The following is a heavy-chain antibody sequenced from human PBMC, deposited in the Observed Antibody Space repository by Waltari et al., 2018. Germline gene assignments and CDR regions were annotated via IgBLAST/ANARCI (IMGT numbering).Heavy chain of an antibody. CDR3: SRDCTGGSCYGLTYGMDV. CDR1: GYTFTAYY. CDR2: IDLKSGDT. V-gene: IGHV1-2*02. Sequence: QVQLVQSGAEVKMPGDSVKVSCTASGYTFTAYYIQWGRQAPGQGLEWGGRIDLKSGDTNFAEKFLGRVTMTRDPSITTAYLELRRLRSDDTAIYHCSRDCTGGSCYGLTYGMDVWGQGTLVSVSS. J-gene: IGHJ6*02. D-gene: IGHD2-15*01.